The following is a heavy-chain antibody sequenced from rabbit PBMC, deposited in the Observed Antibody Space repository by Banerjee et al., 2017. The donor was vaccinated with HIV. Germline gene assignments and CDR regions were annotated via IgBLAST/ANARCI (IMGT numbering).Heavy chain of an antibody. CDR1: GFSFSSSYY. CDR2: IYTGSSGST. J-gene: IGHJ6*01. D-gene: IGHD5-1*01. CDR3: ARGPYFGFGDVNWLDL. V-gene: IGHV1S45*01. Sequence: QQQLEESGGGLVKPGGTLTLTCTASGFSFSSSYYMCWVRQAPGKGLEWIACIYTGSSGSTYYASWAKGRFTISKTSSTTVTLQMTSLTAADTATYFCARGPYFGFGDVNWLDLWGPGTLVTVS.